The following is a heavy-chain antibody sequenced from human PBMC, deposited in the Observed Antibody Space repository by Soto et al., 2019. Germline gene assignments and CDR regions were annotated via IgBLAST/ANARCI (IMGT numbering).Heavy chain of an antibody. V-gene: IGHV5-51*01. CDR2: IYPGDSDT. Sequence: RGESLKISCKGSGYSFISHWIGWVRQMPGKGLEWMASIYPGDSDTRYSPSFQGQVTISADKSISTAYLQWSTLKASDIAMYYCARHRSYQYESYRNLNINGMDVWGQGTTVTVSS. CDR3: ARHRSYQYESYRNLNINGMDV. CDR1: GYSFISHW. J-gene: IGHJ6*02. D-gene: IGHD3-16*02.